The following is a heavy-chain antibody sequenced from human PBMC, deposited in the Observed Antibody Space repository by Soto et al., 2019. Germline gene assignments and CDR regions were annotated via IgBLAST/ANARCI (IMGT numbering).Heavy chain of an antibody. Sequence: QVRLVESGGGVVQPGRSLRLSCTASGFSFSSYAMYWFRQPPGKGLEWVAVISHDGINKHYADSVKGRVTVSRDNSNHSLDLQQNRGRGEDTVMYYGARDMYSSDYFVRWGEPGGQGPLLTVS. CDR2: ISHDGINK. CDR3: ARDMYSSDYFVRWGEP. V-gene: IGHV3-30-3*01. CDR1: GFSFSSYA. D-gene: IGHD6-19*01. J-gene: IGHJ5*02.